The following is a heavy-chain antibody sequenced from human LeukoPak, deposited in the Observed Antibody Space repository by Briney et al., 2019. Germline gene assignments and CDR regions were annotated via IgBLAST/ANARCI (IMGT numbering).Heavy chain of an antibody. J-gene: IGHJ4*02. V-gene: IGHV3-23*01. CDR3: AKEGYYDILTGYQAYYFDY. CDR1: GFTFSSYA. Sequence: PGGSLRLSCAASGFTFSSYAMSWVRQAPGKGLEWVSAISGSGGSTYYADSVKGRFTISRATSKNTLYLQMNSLRAEDTAVYYCAKEGYYDILTGYQAYYFDYWGQGTLVTVSS. CDR2: ISGSGGST. D-gene: IGHD3-9*01.